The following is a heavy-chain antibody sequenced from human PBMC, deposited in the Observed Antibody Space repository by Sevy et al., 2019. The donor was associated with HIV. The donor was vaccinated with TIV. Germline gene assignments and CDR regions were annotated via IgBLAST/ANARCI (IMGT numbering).Heavy chain of an antibody. Sequence: GGSLRLSCAASGFTFSSYAMSWVRQAPGKGLEWVSDISGSGGSTYYADSVKGRFTISRDNSKNTLYLEMNSLRAEDTAVYYCAKDPEYYDILTGYYPSFDYWGQGILVTVSS. CDR2: ISGSGGST. CDR1: GFTFSSYA. V-gene: IGHV3-23*01. CDR3: AKDPEYYDILTGYYPSFDY. J-gene: IGHJ4*02. D-gene: IGHD3-9*01.